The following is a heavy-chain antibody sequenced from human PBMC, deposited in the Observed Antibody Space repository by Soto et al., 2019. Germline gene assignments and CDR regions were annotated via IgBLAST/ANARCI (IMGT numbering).Heavy chain of an antibody. V-gene: IGHV3-33*01. Sequence: QVQLVESGGGVVQPGRSLRPSCAASGFIFSNYAMHWVRQAPGKGLEWVAVVWVNGNNRDYAGSVEGRFSISRDNSRNTVFLQMDSLGVADTAVYFCARDAGASGPFDYWGQGTPVTVSS. J-gene: IGHJ4*02. CDR2: VWVNGNNR. CDR3: ARDAGASGPFDY. CDR1: GFIFSNYA. D-gene: IGHD3-16*01.